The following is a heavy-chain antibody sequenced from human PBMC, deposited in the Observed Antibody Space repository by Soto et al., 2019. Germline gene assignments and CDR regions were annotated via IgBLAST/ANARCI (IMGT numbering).Heavy chain of an antibody. D-gene: IGHD1-1*01. CDR3: ARGPHTTSSYRGVFHY. J-gene: IGHJ4*02. CDR2: IDGDGSST. CDR1: GFTFSSYW. V-gene: IGHV3-74*02. Sequence: EVEVLESGGGLVQPGGSLRLSCAASGFTFSSYWMHWVRQVPGKGLVWVTRIDGDGSSTTYADSVKGRFTVSRDNAKNTLFLQMSSLRAEDTAVYYCARGPHTTSSYRGVFHYWGQGSLVTVSS.